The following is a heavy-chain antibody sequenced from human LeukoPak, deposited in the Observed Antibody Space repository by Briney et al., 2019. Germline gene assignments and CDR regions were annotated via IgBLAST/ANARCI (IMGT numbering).Heavy chain of an antibody. D-gene: IGHD5-12*01. Sequence: ASVKVSCKASGYTFTSYDINWVRQATGQGLEWMGWMNPNSGNTGHAQKFQGRVTMTRNTSISTAYMELSSLRSEDTAVYYCARVYSGYLYYYYGMDVWGQGTTVTVSS. J-gene: IGHJ6*02. CDR2: MNPNSGNT. CDR3: ARVYSGYLYYYYGMDV. CDR1: GYTFTSYD. V-gene: IGHV1-8*01.